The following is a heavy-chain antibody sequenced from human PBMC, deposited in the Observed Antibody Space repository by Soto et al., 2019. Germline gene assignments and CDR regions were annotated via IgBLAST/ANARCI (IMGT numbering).Heavy chain of an antibody. CDR2: ISSDGANT. CDR1: GFTFSNNS. D-gene: IGHD1-1*01. CDR3: AKLLAGTFSDN. Sequence: ELQLLESGGGLVQPGGSLRLSCAASGFTFSNNSMTWVRQAPGKGLEWVSAISSDGANTYYADSVKGRFTISRDNSKNTLYLQMSSLRAEDTAVYYCAKLLAGTFSDNWDQGSLVTVSS. J-gene: IGHJ4*02. V-gene: IGHV3-23*01.